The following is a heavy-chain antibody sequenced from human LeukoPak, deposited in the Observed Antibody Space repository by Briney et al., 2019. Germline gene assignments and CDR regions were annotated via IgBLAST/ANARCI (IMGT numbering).Heavy chain of an antibody. Sequence: GGSLKLSCAASGITFDGSPIHWVRQASGKGLEWVGRIRSKTNNCATGYAASVKGRFLISRDDSKNMSYLQMNSLKTEDTAVYYCQAYYYYYMDVWGKGTTVTVS. CDR1: GITFDGSP. CDR2: IRSKTNNCAT. CDR3: QAYYYYYMDV. V-gene: IGHV3-73*01. J-gene: IGHJ6*03.